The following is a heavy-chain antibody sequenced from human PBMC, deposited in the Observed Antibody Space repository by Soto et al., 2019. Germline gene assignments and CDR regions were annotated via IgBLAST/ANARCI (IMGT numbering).Heavy chain of an antibody. CDR1: GGSFSGYY. D-gene: IGHD6-6*01. J-gene: IGHJ5*02. V-gene: IGHV4-34*01. CDR2: INHSGST. Sequence: QVQLQQWGAGLLKPSETLSLTCAVYGGSFSGYYWSWIRQPPGKGLEWSGEINHSGSTNYNPSLKCRGTISVDTSKNQCSLRLSSVTAADTAVYYCARGQRAARPSSWLDPWGQGTLVTVSS. CDR3: ARGQRAARPSSWLDP.